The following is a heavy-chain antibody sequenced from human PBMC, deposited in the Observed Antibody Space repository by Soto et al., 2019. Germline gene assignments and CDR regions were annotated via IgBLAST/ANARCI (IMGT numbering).Heavy chain of an antibody. Sequence: PGGSLRLPCAASGFTFSSYGMHWVRQAPGKGLEWVAVIWYDGSNKYYADSVKGRFTISRDNSKNTLYLQMNSLRAEDTAVYYCARDSVIAVAGMKYYGMDVWGQGTTVTISS. V-gene: IGHV3-33*01. CDR3: ARDSVIAVAGMKYYGMDV. J-gene: IGHJ6*02. CDR1: GFTFSSYG. CDR2: IWYDGSNK. D-gene: IGHD6-19*01.